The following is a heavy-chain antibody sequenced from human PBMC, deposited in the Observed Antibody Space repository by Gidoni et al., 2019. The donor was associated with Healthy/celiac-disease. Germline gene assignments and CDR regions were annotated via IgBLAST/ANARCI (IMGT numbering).Heavy chain of an antibody. Sequence: QVQLVQSGAEVKKPGSSVKVSCKASGGTFSSYAISWVRQAPGQGLEWMGGIIPIFGTANYAQKFQGRVTITADESTSTAYMELSSLRSEDTAVYYCARDRFPQLLLFAGGRWFDPWGQGTLVTVSS. CDR3: ARDRFPQLLLFAGGRWFDP. J-gene: IGHJ5*02. CDR2: IIPIFGTA. D-gene: IGHD2-2*01. V-gene: IGHV1-69*01. CDR1: GGTFSSYA.